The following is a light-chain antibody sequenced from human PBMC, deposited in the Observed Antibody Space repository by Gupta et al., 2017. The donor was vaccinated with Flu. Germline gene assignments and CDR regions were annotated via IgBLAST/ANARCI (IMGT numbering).Light chain of an antibody. J-gene: IGLJ2*01. V-gene: IGLV8-61*01. CDR3: LIYLGGGVSL. Sequence: QTVVTQEPSLSVSPGGPVTLTCALSSGRVSSSHSAGWYQHAPGQPPRSLIYNTDVRSSGVPDRFSGSILGHRVALTITGAQAEEESDYYCLIYLGGGVSLFGGGTKVTVL. CDR2: NTD. CDR1: SGRVSSSHS.